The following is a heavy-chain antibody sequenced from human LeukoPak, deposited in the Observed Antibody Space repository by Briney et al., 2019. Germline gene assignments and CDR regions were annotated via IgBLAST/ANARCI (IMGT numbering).Heavy chain of an antibody. J-gene: IGHJ6*02. CDR1: GGSLSSYY. Sequence: SETLSLTCTVSGGSLSSYYWSWIRQPPGKGLEWIGYIYYSGSTNYNPSLQSRVTISVDTSKNQFSLKLSSVTAADTAVYYCARGRFYDTNWGQGTTVTVSS. V-gene: IGHV4-59*01. CDR3: ARGRFYDTN. CDR2: IYYSGST. D-gene: IGHD3-22*01.